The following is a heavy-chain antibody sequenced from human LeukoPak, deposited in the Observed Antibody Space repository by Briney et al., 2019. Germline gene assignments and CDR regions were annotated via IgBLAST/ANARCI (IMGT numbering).Heavy chain of an antibody. CDR3: AADRLAGQQLARPLDY. CDR1: GFTFRNSA. J-gene: IGHJ4*02. V-gene: IGHV1-58*01. Sequence: SVKVSCKASGFTFRNSAVQWVRQARGQRLEWIGWIVVGSSKTNYAQKFQERVTITRDMSTSTAYMELSSLRSEDTAVYYCAADRLAGQQLARPLDYWGQGTLVTVSS. CDR2: IVVGSSKT. D-gene: IGHD6-13*01.